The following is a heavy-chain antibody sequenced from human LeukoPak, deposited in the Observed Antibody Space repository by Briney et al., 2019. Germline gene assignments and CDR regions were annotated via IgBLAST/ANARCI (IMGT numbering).Heavy chain of an antibody. CDR3: ATLHSLITGTTLFDY. CDR1: GYTFTSYA. V-gene: IGHV7-4-1*02. J-gene: IGHJ4*02. D-gene: IGHD1-7*01. Sequence: GASVKVSCKASGYTFTSYAMNWVRQAPGQGLEWMGWINTNTGNPTYAQGFTGRFVSSLDTSVSTAYLQISSLKAEDTAVYYCATLHSLITGTTLFDYWGQGTLVTVSS. CDR2: INTNTGNP.